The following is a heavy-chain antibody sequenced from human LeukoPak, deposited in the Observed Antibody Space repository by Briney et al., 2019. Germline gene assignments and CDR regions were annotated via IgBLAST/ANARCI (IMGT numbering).Heavy chain of an antibody. V-gene: IGHV3-23*01. CDR2: NSGSGGST. Sequence: PGGSLRLSCAASGFTFSSYAMSWVRQAPGEGLEWVSANSGSGGSTYYADPVKGRFTISRDNSKNTLYLQMNRLRADDTAVYYCAKDVRTGGWYDLLFDFWGQGTLVTVSS. CDR1: GFTFSSYA. D-gene: IGHD6-19*01. J-gene: IGHJ4*02. CDR3: AKDVRTGGWYDLLFDF.